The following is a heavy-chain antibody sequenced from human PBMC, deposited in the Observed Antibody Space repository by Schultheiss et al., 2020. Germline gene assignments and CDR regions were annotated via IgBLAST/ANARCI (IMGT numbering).Heavy chain of an antibody. CDR2: IYYSGST. V-gene: IGHV4-59*08. CDR1: GGSISGYY. Sequence: SQTLSLTCTVSGGSISGYYWSWIRQPPGKGLEWIGYIYYSGSTNYNPSLKSRVTISVDTSKNQFSLKLSSVTAADTAVYYCARGNYFDSWSQGALVTVSS. CDR3: ARGNYFDS. J-gene: IGHJ4*02.